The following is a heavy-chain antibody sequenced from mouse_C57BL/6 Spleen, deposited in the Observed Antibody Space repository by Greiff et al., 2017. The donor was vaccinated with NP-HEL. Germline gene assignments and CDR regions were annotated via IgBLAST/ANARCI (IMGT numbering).Heavy chain of an antibody. CDR2: IDPNSGGT. CDR1: GYTFTSYW. J-gene: IGHJ4*01. D-gene: IGHD2-2*01. V-gene: IGHV1-72*01. CDR3: ARRGIYYGYDDGDYYAMDY. Sequence: VHLVEPGAELVKPGASVKLSCKASGYTFTSYWMHWVKQRPGRGLEWIGRIDPNSGGTKYNEKFKSKATLTVDKPSSTAYMQLSSLTSEDSAVYYCARRGIYYGYDDGDYYAMDYWGQGTSVTVSS.